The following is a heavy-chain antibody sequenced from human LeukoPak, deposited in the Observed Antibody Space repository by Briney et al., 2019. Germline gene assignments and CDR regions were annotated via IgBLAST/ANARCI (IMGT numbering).Heavy chain of an antibody. D-gene: IGHD6-6*01. CDR1: NFSISSGYY. CDR2: IYHNGNT. Sequence: SETLSLTCTVSNFSISSGYYWGWIRQTPGKGLEWIGSIYHNGNTYYTPSLKSRVRISVDTSKNQFSLKLTSVTAADTAMYYCARGSRPLGDWGQGTLVTVSS. V-gene: IGHV4-38-2*02. CDR3: ARGSRPLGD. J-gene: IGHJ4*02.